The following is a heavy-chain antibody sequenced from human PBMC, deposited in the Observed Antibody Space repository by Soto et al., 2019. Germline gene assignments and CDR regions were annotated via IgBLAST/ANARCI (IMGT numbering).Heavy chain of an antibody. CDR3: TTPPYYYDSSGYYPGYFDY. V-gene: IGHV3-15*01. J-gene: IGHJ4*02. CDR2: IKSKTDGGTT. Sequence: GGSLRLSCAASGFTFSNAWMSWVRQAPGKGLEWVGRIKSKTDGGTTDYAAPVKGRFTISRDDSKNTLYLQMNSLKTEDTAVYYCTTPPYYYDSSGYYPGYFDYWGQGTLVTVS. D-gene: IGHD3-22*01. CDR1: GFTFSNAW.